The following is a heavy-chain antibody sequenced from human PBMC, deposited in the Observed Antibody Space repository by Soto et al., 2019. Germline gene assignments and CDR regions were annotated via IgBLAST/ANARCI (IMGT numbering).Heavy chain of an antibody. CDR1: GFTFSSYA. J-gene: IGHJ4*02. D-gene: IGHD3-22*01. Sequence: GSLLRACAASGFTFSSYAMHWVRQAPGKGLEWVAVISYDGSNKYYADSVKGRFTISRDNSKNTLYLQMNSLRAEDTAVYYCASDSSGYYEGLGYWGQGTLVTVSS. V-gene: IGHV3-30-3*01. CDR3: ASDSSGYYEGLGY. CDR2: ISYDGSNK.